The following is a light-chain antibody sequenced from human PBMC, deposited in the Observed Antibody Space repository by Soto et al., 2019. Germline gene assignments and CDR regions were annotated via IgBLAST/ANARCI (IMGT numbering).Light chain of an antibody. CDR3: SSYTSSSTRVV. Sequence: QSALTKPASVSGSPGQSITISCTGTSSDVGGYNYVSWYQQHPGKAPKLMIYEVSHRPSGVSNRFAGSKSGNTGSLTISGPQAEDEADYYCSSYTSSSTRVVFGGGTKLTFL. CDR2: EVS. V-gene: IGLV2-14*01. CDR1: SSDVGGYNY. J-gene: IGLJ2*01.